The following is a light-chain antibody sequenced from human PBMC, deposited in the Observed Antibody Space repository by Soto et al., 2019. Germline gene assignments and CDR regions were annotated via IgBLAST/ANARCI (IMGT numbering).Light chain of an antibody. CDR2: DAS. J-gene: IGKJ5*01. Sequence: EIVLTQSPATMSLSPGERATLSCRASQSVSSYLAWYQQKPGQAPRLLIYDASNRATGIPARFSGSGSGTEYTLTISSLQSEDFAVYYCQQYDTWPSITFGQGTRLEIK. CDR1: QSVSSY. CDR3: QQYDTWPSIT. V-gene: IGKV3-11*01.